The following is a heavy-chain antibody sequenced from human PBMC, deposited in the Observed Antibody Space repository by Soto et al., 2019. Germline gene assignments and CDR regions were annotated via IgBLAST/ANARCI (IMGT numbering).Heavy chain of an antibody. Sequence: EVQLLAFGGGLVQQGGSLRLSCAASGFTFIKYPMSWVRHAPGKGLEWVSSIIGTTGSTYYADSVKGRFTISRDNSKNTLYLQMNSLRAEDTAIYYCAKETDDLADYVDAFYFCGQGTVFAVSS. V-gene: IGHV3-23*01. J-gene: IGHJ3*01. D-gene: IGHD4-17*01. CDR1: GFTFIKYP. CDR2: IIGTTGST. CDR3: AKETDDLADYVDAFYF.